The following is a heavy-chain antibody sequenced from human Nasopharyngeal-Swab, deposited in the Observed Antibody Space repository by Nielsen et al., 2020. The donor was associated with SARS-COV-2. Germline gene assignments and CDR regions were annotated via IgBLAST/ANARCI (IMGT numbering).Heavy chain of an antibody. J-gene: IGHJ4*02. CDR2: ISGSGGST. CDR1: GFTFSSYA. D-gene: IGHD5-12*01. CDR3: AKGGAGYSGYDDY. V-gene: IGHV3-23*01. Sequence: GESLKISCAASGFTFSSYAMSWVRQAPGEGLEWVSAISGSGGSTYYADSVKGRFTISRDNSKNTLYLQMNSLRAEDTAVYYCAKGGAGYSGYDDYWGQGTLVTVSS.